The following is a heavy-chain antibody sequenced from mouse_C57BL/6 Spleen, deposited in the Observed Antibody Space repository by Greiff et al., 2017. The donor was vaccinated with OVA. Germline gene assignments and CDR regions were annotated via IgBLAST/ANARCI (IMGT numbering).Heavy chain of an antibody. CDR3: ARDHYYGSCPYNARDY. CDR2: IHPNSGST. J-gene: IGHJ4*01. CDR1: GYTFTSYW. D-gene: IGHD1-1*01. Sequence: QVQLQQPGAELVKPGASVKLSCKASGYTFTSYWMHWVKQRPGQGLEWIGMIHPNSGSTNYNEKFKSKATLTVDKSSSTAYMQLSSLTSDDSAVYCGARDHYYGSCPYNARDYWGQGTSVTVSS. V-gene: IGHV1-64*01.